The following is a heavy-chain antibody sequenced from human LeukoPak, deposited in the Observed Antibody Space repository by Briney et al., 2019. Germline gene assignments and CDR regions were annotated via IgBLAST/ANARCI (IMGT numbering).Heavy chain of an antibody. J-gene: IGHJ3*02. Sequence: GGSLRLSCAASGFTFSSYSMNWVRRAPGKGLEWVSSISSSSYIYYADSVKGRFTISRDNAKNSLYLQMNSLRAEDTAVYYCARVSIDDDDAFDIWGQGTMVTVSS. CDR3: ARVSIDDDDAFDI. CDR1: GFTFSSYS. CDR2: ISSSSYI. D-gene: IGHD1-1*01. V-gene: IGHV3-21*01.